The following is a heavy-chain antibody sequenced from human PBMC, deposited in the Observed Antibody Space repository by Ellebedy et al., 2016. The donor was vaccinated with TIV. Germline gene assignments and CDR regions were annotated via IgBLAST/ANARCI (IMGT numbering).Heavy chain of an antibody. V-gene: IGHV3-21*01. Sequence: GESLKISCTASGFAFSSHALNWVRQAPGKGLEWVSAISPDGTYIFYPDPLKGRFTISRDNARNSLFLQMNNLGGDDTALYYCARGIRELGFDYWGQGTLVTVSS. J-gene: IGHJ4*02. CDR2: ISPDGTYI. CDR1: GFAFSSHA. D-gene: IGHD1-7*01. CDR3: ARGIRELGFDY.